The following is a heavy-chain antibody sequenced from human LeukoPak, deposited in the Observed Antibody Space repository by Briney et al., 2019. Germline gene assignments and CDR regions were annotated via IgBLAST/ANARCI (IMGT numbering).Heavy chain of an antibody. CDR2: IYPGDADT. CDR3: ARPIDPYSYGSFDY. V-gene: IGHV5-51*01. Sequence: GESLKISCKVSGYSFTSSWIGWVRQMPGKGLEWMGIIYPGDADTRYSPSFQGQVTMSADKSISTAYLQWSSLKASDTAVYYCARPIDPYSYGSFDYWGQGTLVTVSS. CDR1: GYSFTSSW. J-gene: IGHJ4*02. D-gene: IGHD5-18*01.